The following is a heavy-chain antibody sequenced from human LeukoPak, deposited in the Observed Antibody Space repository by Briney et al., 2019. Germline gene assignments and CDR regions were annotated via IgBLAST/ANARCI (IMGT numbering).Heavy chain of an antibody. CDR1: GGSISSYY. J-gene: IGHJ4*02. Sequence: SETLSLTCTVSGGSISSYYWSWIRQPPGKGLEWLGYIYYSGSTNYNPSLKSRVTISVDTSKNQFSLKLSSVTAADTAVYYCASSLADTAMVTAFDYWGQGTLVTVSS. CDR2: IYYSGST. D-gene: IGHD5-18*01. V-gene: IGHV4-59*01. CDR3: ASSLADTAMVTAFDY.